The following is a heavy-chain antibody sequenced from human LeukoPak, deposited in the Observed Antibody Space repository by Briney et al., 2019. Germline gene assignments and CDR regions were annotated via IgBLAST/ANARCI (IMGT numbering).Heavy chain of an antibody. CDR3: ARTVYGSGHAPDPKDSGSYPAPYYFDY. CDR2: INHSGST. D-gene: IGHD1-26*01. J-gene: IGHJ4*02. Sequence: SETLSLTCAVYGGSFSGYYWSWIRQPPGKGLEWIGEINHSGSTNYNPSLKSRVTISVDTSKNQFSLKLSSVTAADTAVYYCARTVYGSGHAPDPKDSGSYPAPYYFDYWGQGTLVTVSS. V-gene: IGHV4-34*01. CDR1: GGSFSGYY.